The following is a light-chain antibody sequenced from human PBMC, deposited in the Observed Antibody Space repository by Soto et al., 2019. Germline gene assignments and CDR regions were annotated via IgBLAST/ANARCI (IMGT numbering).Light chain of an antibody. CDR2: DAS. CDR3: KQYNSYSPWT. J-gene: IGKJ1*01. V-gene: IGKV1-5*01. CDR1: QSISNW. Sequence: DIQMTQSPSTLSASIGDRVTITCRASQSISNWLAWLQQKPGKAPKVLIFDASNLGSGVPSRFSGSGSGIEFTLTISSLQPGDFGNDYCKQYNSYSPWTFGQGTKVEIK.